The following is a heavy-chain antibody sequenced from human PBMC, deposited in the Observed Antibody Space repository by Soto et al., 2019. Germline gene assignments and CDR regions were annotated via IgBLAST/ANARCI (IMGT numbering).Heavy chain of an antibody. CDR2: ISGSGGST. Sequence: GGSLRLSCAASGFTFSSYAMSWVRQAPGKGLEWASAISGSGGSTYYADSVKGRFTISRDNSKNTLYLQMNSLRAEDTAVYYCAKEYGYFDWLLGPYYYGMDVRGQGTTVTVSS. V-gene: IGHV3-23*01. J-gene: IGHJ6*02. CDR1: GFTFSSYA. CDR3: AKEYGYFDWLLGPYYYGMDV. D-gene: IGHD3-9*01.